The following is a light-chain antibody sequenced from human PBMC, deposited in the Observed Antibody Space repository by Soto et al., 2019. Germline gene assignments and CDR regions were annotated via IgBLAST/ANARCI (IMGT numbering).Light chain of an antibody. CDR1: SSDVGGYNC. Sequence: QSVLTQPPSAYGSPGQSVTISCTGTSSDVGGYNCVCWYQQHPGKAPKLMIYEVSERASGVPDRFSGSKSGNTASLTVSVLQAEDEADYYCSSYAGSNIVVFGGGTKLTVL. CDR3: SSYAGSNIVV. J-gene: IGLJ2*01. CDR2: EVS. V-gene: IGLV2-8*01.